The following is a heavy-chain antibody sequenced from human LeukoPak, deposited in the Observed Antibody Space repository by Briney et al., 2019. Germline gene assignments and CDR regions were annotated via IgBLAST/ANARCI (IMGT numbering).Heavy chain of an antibody. CDR3: AKGPPYYYDSSGYYSEYYFDY. J-gene: IGHJ4*02. Sequence: GGSLRLSCAASGFTFSSYAMSWVRQAPGKGLEWVSAISGSGGSTYYADSVKGRFTISRDNSKNTLYLQMNSLRAEDTAVYYCAKGPPYYYDSSGYYSEYYFDYWGQGTLVTVSS. D-gene: IGHD3-22*01. V-gene: IGHV3-23*01. CDR2: ISGSGGST. CDR1: GFTFSSYA.